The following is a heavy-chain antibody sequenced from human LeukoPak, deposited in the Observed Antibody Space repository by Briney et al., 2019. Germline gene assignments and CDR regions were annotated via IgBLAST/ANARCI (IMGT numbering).Heavy chain of an antibody. V-gene: IGHV3-30*02. Sequence: GGSLRLSCAASGFTFSSYGMHWVRQAPGKGLEWVAFIRYDGSNKYYADSVKGRFTISRDNSKNTLYLQMNSLRAEDTAVYYCAKDRQLTIFGVAIGYWGQGTLVTVSS. D-gene: IGHD3-3*01. CDR2: IRYDGSNK. CDR3: AKDRQLTIFGVAIGY. CDR1: GFTFSSYG. J-gene: IGHJ4*02.